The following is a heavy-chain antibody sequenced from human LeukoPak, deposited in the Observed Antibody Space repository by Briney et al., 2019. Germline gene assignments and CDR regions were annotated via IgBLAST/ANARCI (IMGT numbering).Heavy chain of an antibody. CDR2: ISWNSGSI. CDR1: GFTFDDYA. J-gene: IGHJ4*02. Sequence: SGRSLRLSCAASGFTFDDYAMHWVRQAPGKGLEWVSGISWNSGSIGYADSVKGRFTISRDNAKNSLYLQMNSLRAEDTAVYYCARGTGDGYRRIDYWGQGTLVTVSS. CDR3: ARGTGDGYRRIDY. V-gene: IGHV3-9*01. D-gene: IGHD5-24*01.